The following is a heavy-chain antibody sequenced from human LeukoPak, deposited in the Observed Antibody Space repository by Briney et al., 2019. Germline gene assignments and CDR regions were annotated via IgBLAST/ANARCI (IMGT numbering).Heavy chain of an antibody. Sequence: GGSLRLSCAASGFTFSNYWMNWVRQAPGKGLEWVAIINQDGSDKNYVDSVKGRLTISRDNAKNSLYLQMNSLRAEDTAVYYCARGYQASDYWGQGTLVTVSS. CDR3: ARGYQASDY. D-gene: IGHD2-2*01. CDR1: GFTFSNYW. J-gene: IGHJ4*02. CDR2: INQDGSDK. V-gene: IGHV3-7*01.